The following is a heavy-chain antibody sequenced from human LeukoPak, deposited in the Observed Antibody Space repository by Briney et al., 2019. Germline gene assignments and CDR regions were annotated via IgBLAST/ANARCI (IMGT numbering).Heavy chain of an antibody. V-gene: IGHV4-59*01. CDR2: IYYGGST. D-gene: IGHD6-13*01. Sequence: PSETLSLTCTVSGGSISSYYWSWIRQPPGKGLEWIGYIYYGGSTNYNPSLKSRVTISVDASKNQFSLKLSSVTAADTAVYYCARDLVAAAPHNDAFDIWGQGTMVTVSS. J-gene: IGHJ3*02. CDR3: ARDLVAAAPHNDAFDI. CDR1: GGSISSYY.